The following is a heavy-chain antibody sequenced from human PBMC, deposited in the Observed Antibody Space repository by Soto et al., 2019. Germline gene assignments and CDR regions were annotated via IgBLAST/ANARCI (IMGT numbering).Heavy chain of an antibody. CDR3: AHRGGGIVDWYFDL. D-gene: IGHD1-26*01. CDR2: IYWDDDK. J-gene: IGHJ2*01. CDR1: GFSLGTYGVG. Sequence: QITLNESGPTLVKPTQTLTLTCTFSGFSLGTYGVGVGWIRQPPGKALEWLALIYWDDDKRCSPSLKSRLTITKDTSKRQVFLTLTNMDPVDTATYYCAHRGGGIVDWYFDLWGRGTPVIVSS. V-gene: IGHV2-5*02.